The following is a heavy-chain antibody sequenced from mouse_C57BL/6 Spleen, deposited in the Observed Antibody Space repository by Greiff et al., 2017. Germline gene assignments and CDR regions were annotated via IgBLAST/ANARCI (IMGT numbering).Heavy chain of an antibody. CDR1: GYTFTSYW. V-gene: IGHV1-50*01. J-gene: IGHJ4*01. D-gene: IGHD2-4*01. CDR3: ARDDYAYAMDY. Sequence: QVQLQQPGAELVKPGASVKLSCKASGYTFTSYWMQWVKQRPGQGLEWIGEIDPSDSYTNYNQKFKGKATLTVDTSSSTAYMQLSSLTSEDSAVYYCARDDYAYAMDYWGQGTSVTVSS. CDR2: IDPSDSYT.